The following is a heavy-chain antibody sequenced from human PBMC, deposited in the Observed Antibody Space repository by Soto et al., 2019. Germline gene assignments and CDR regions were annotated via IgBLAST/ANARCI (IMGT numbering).Heavy chain of an antibody. D-gene: IGHD2-15*01. Sequence: PGGSLRLSCAASGFTFSSYGMHWVRQAPGKGLEWVAVISYDGSNKYYADSVKVRFTISRDNSKNTLYLQMNSLRAEDTAVYYCAKDDRGYCSGGSCYRDTRYYYYYGMDVWGQGTTVTVSS. V-gene: IGHV3-30*18. CDR1: GFTFSSYG. J-gene: IGHJ6*02. CDR3: AKDDRGYCSGGSCYRDTRYYYYYGMDV. CDR2: ISYDGSNK.